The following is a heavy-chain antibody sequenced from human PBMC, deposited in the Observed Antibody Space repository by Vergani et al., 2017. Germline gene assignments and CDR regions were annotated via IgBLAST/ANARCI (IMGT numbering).Heavy chain of an antibody. CDR3: ARDPDIVVVPAAAYYDYYYGMDV. V-gene: IGHV1-18*04. J-gene: IGHJ6*02. D-gene: IGHD2-2*01. CDR1: GYTFTSSV. CDR2: ISAYNGNT. Sequence: QVQLVQSGPEVKKPGASVKVSCKASGYTFTSSVISWVRQAPGQGLEWMGWISAYNGNTNYAQNLQGRGTMTTDTSTSTAYMELRSLRSDDTAVYYCARDPDIVVVPAAAYYDYYYGMDVWGQGTTVTVSS.